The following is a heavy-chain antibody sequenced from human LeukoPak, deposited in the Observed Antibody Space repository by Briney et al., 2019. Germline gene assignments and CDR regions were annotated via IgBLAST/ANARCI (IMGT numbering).Heavy chain of an antibody. D-gene: IGHD1/OR15-1a*01. J-gene: IGHJ4*02. CDR1: GYTFTSYY. CDR3: ARGGEHRGKFDY. Sequence: ASVKVSCKASGYTFTSYYMHWVRQAPGQGLEWMGIINPSGGSTSYAQKFQGRVTITTDESTSTAYMELSSLRSEDTAVYYCARGGEHRGKFDYWGQGTLVTVSS. CDR2: INPSGGST. V-gene: IGHV1-46*01.